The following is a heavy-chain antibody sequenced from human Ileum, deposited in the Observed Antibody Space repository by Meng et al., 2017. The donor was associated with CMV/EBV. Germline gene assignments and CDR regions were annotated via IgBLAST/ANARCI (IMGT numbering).Heavy chain of an antibody. Sequence: QVQMVESGGGSVKPGGSLSLSCAPSGVTVSDYYMSCSRQAPGTGLELVSYISSSSSYTNYADSVKGRFTISRDNAKNSLYLQMNSLRAEDTAVYYCARDRSYADYWGQGTLVTVSS. J-gene: IGHJ4*02. CDR1: GVTVSDYY. CDR3: ARDRSYADY. CDR2: ISSSSSYT. V-gene: IGHV3-11*05. D-gene: IGHD3-16*01.